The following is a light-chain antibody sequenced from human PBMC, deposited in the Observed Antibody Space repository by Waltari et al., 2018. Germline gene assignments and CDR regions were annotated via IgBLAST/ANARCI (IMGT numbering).Light chain of an antibody. Sequence: SYDLTQPLSVSVALGQTARLTCAGDNIGAKNLHWYQKKPGQAPLLVIYRDNTRPSGIPERFSGSNSGNTATLTISRAQAGDEADYYCQVWDRNKEFFGGGTKLTVL. CDR1: NIGAKN. CDR3: QVWDRNKEF. J-gene: IGLJ2*01. V-gene: IGLV3-9*01. CDR2: RDN.